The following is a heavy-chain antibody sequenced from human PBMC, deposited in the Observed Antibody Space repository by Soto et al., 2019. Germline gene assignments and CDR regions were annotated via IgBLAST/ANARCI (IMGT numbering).Heavy chain of an antibody. CDR1: GYTFTNYH. Sequence: QVQLVQAGAEVKKPGASVKVSCKASGYTFTNYHMSWVGQAPGQGLEWMGWISAYNGNTNYAQKLQGRVTMTTDTSTSTAYMELRSLRTDDTDVYYCARDSPPPREWGQGTLVTVSS. CDR3: ARDSPPPRE. V-gene: IGHV1-18*01. J-gene: IGHJ4*02. CDR2: ISAYNGNT.